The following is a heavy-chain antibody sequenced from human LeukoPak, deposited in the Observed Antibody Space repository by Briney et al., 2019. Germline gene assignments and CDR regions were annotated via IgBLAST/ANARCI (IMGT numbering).Heavy chain of an antibody. CDR3: ARGRIVVVPAAIPTNNWFDP. Sequence: PGGSLRLSCAASGFTFSSYSMNWVRQAPGKGLEWVSYIRSSSSTIYYADSVKGRFTISRDNAKNSLYLQMNSLRAEDTAVYYCARGRIVVVPAAIPTNNWFDPWGQGTLVTVSS. CDR1: GFTFSSYS. CDR2: IRSSSSTI. V-gene: IGHV3-48*04. J-gene: IGHJ5*02. D-gene: IGHD2-2*01.